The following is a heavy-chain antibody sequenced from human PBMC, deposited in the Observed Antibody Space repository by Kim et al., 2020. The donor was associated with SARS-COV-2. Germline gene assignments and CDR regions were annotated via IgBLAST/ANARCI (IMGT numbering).Heavy chain of an antibody. J-gene: IGHJ4*02. CDR3: ARESGYCSSMSCSKNVY. CDR2: ISGSSSYI. D-gene: IGHD2-2*03. Sequence: GGSLRLSCAPSGFTFSSYSINWVRQAPGKGLEWVAYISGSSSYIYYADSVKGRFTISRDNAKNSLSLQMNSLRAEDTAMYYCARESGYCSSMSCSKNVYWGQGTL. V-gene: IGHV3-21*01. CDR1: GFTFSSYS.